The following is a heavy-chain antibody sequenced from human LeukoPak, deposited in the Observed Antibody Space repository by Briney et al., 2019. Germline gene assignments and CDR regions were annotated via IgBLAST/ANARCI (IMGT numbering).Heavy chain of an antibody. CDR3: ARAPYSSSWYVDY. V-gene: IGHV1-69*13. Sequence: SVTVSCRASGYTFTSYGISWVRQAPGQGLEWMGGIIPIFGTANYAQKFQGRVTITADESTSTAYMELSSLRSEDTAVYYCARAPYSSSWYVDYWGQGTLVTVSS. CDR2: IIPIFGTA. CDR1: GYTFTSYG. J-gene: IGHJ4*02. D-gene: IGHD6-13*01.